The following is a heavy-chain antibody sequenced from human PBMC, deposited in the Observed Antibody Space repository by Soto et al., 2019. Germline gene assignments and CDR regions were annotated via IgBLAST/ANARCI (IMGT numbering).Heavy chain of an antibody. CDR2: IYYSGGT. CDR3: ARQGPSTVTEFDP. J-gene: IGHJ5*02. CDR1: GGSISSYY. D-gene: IGHD4-17*01. Sequence: QVQLQESGPGLVKPSETLSLTCTVSGGSISSYYWSWIRQPPGKGLEWIGYIYYSGGTNYNPSLRSRVTISVDPSRTQFSLKLSSVTAADTAVYYGARQGPSTVTEFDPWGQGTLVTVSS. V-gene: IGHV4-59*08.